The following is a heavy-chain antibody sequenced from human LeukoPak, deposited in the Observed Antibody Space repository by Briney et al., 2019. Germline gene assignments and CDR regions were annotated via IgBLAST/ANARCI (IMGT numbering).Heavy chain of an antibody. CDR2: IYYSGDT. V-gene: IGHV4-39*07. D-gene: IGHD3-22*01. CDR3: ARGRRYYDSSGPAAYYFDY. Sequence: SETLSLTCTVSGDSISSSSHYWGWIRQPPGKGLEWIGRIYYSGDTNYNPSLKSRVTISVDTSKNQLSLKLSSVTAADTAVYYCARGRRYYDSSGPAAYYFDYWGQGTLVTVSS. CDR1: GDSISSSSHY. J-gene: IGHJ4*02.